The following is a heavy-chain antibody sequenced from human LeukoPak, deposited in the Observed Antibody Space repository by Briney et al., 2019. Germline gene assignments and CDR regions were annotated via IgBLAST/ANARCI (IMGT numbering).Heavy chain of an antibody. CDR1: GFTFSSYW. CDR2: IKSDGST. Sequence: GGSLSLSCAASGFTFSSYWMHWVRQAPGKGLVWVSRIKSDGSTNYADSVKGRFTISRDNAKNTLSLQMNSLRAEDTGVYYCASAPSEIGGYYPEYFRHWGQGTLVTVSS. CDR3: ASAPSEIGGYYPEYFRH. J-gene: IGHJ1*01. V-gene: IGHV3-74*01. D-gene: IGHD3-22*01.